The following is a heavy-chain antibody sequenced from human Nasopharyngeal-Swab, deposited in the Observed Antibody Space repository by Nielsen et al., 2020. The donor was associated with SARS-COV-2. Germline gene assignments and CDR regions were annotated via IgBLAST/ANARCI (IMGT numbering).Heavy chain of an antibody. CDR2: ISSSSSTI. V-gene: IGHV3-48*02. D-gene: IGHD3-22*01. J-gene: IGHJ4*02. CDR1: GFTFSSYS. CDR3: ARAHYDSSGYYYFDY. Sequence: GESLKISCAASGFTFSSYSMNWVRQAPGKGLEWVSYISSSSSTIYYADSVKGRFTISRGNAENSLYLQMNSLRDEDTAVYYCARAHYDSSGYYYFDYWGQGTLVTVSS.